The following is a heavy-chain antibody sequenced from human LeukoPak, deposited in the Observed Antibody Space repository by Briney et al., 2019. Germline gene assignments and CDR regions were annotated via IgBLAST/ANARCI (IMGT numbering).Heavy chain of an antibody. Sequence: SETLSLTCTVSGGSISSSSYYWGWIRQPPGKGLEWIGSIYYSGSTYYNPSLKSRVTISVDTSKNQFSLKLSSVTAADTAVYYCARGSDCSSTSCYWWFDPWGQGTLVTVSS. J-gene: IGHJ5*02. CDR1: GGSISSSSYY. V-gene: IGHV4-39*07. D-gene: IGHD2-2*01. CDR2: IYYSGST. CDR3: ARGSDCSSTSCYWWFDP.